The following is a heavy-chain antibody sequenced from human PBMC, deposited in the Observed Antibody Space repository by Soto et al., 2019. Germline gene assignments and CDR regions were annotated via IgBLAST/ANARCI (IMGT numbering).Heavy chain of an antibody. V-gene: IGHV3-33*01. CDR3: ARGNWNYGYFDY. CDR2: IWYDGSYK. Sequence: QVQLVESGGGVVQPGRSLRLSCAASGFTFNNYGMHWVRQAPGKGLEWVAVIWYDGSYKYNADSVKGRFTISRDTSKNTLYLQMNSLRGEDTAVYHCARGNWNYGYFDYWGQGTLLTVSS. J-gene: IGHJ4*02. CDR1: GFTFNNYG. D-gene: IGHD1-7*01.